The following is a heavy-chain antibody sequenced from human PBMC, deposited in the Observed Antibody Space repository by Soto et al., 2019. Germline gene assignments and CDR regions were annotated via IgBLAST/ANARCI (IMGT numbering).Heavy chain of an antibody. Sequence: GSLRLSCAASGFTFSNYIMHWVRQAPGKGLEWVAIILHDGNNKYYADSVKGRFTVSRDNSKNTLYLQMNSLRTEDTAIYYCARDDEGGSYCDLGYWGQGTLVTVSS. V-gene: IGHV3-30-3*01. CDR1: GFTFSNYI. CDR2: ILHDGNNK. D-gene: IGHD3-10*01. CDR3: ARDDEGGSYCDLGY. J-gene: IGHJ4*02.